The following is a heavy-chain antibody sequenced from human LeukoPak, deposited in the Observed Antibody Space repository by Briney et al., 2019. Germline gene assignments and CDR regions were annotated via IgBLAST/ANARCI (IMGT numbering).Heavy chain of an antibody. D-gene: IGHD1-26*01. J-gene: IGHJ4*02. CDR2: IYTSGST. V-gene: IGHV4-61*02. Sequence: SETPSLTCTVSGGSISSGSYYWSWIRQPAGKGLEWIGRIYTSGSTNYNPSLKSRVTISVDTSKNQFSLKLSSVTAADTAVYYCARDDGSYYSPFDYWGQGTLVTVSS. CDR1: GGSISSGSYY. CDR3: ARDDGSYYSPFDY.